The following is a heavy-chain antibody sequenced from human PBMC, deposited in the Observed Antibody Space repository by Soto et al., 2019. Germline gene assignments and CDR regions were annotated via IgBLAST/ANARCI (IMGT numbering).Heavy chain of an antibody. J-gene: IGHJ5*02. V-gene: IGHV4-59*01. CDR1: GGSISIYY. D-gene: IGHD4-17*01. CDR2: IYYSGST. Sequence: SETLDLTCTFSGGSISIYYWSCIRQPPGKGLEWIGYIYYSGSTNYNPSLKSRVTISVDTSKNQFSLKLSSVTAADTAVYYCARYGGPSPNWFDPWGQGTLVTVSS. CDR3: ARYGGPSPNWFDP.